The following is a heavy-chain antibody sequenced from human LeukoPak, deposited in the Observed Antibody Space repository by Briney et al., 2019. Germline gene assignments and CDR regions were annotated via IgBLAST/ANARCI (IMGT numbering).Heavy chain of an antibody. CDR1: GGSISSYY. Sequence: SETLSLTCTVSGGSISSYYWSWIRQPPGKGLEWIGYIYYSGSTNYNPSLKSRVTISVDTSKNQFSLKLSSVTAADMAVYYCARVGSGWFGAFGIWGQGTMVTVSS. D-gene: IGHD6-19*01. CDR3: ARVGSGWFGAFGI. CDR2: IYYSGST. J-gene: IGHJ3*02. V-gene: IGHV4-59*01.